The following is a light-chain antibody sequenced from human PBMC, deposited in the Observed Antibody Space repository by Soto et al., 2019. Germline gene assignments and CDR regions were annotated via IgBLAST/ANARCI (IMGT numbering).Light chain of an antibody. CDR1: QSISSW. V-gene: IGKV1-5*01. CDR2: DAS. CDR3: QQYNSYWT. Sequence: DIHMTQSPSTLSASVGDRVTITCRASQSISSWLAWYQQKPGQAPKLLIYDASSLESGVPSSLSGSGSGTECALTIRSLQPDDFATYYCQQYNSYWTFGQGTKV. J-gene: IGKJ1*01.